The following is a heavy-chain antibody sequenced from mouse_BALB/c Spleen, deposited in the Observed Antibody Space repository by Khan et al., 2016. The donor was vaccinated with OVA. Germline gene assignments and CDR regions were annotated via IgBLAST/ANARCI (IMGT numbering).Heavy chain of an antibody. V-gene: IGHV1S81*02. CDR1: GYTFTSYY. D-gene: IGHD2-2*01. CDR2: INPSSGGT. Sequence: QIQLVQSGAELVKPGASVRMSRKASGYTFTSYYLYWVKQWPGQGLEWIGDINPSSGGTNFNEKFKSKATLTVDKSSSTAYIQLNSLTSEDSAVYYCTRSGYGSFAYWGQGTLVTVSA. J-gene: IGHJ3*01. CDR3: TRSGYGSFAY.